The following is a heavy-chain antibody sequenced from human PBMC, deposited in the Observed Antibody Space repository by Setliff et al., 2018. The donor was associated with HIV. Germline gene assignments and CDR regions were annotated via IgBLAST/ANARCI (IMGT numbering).Heavy chain of an antibody. CDR2: ISGSGDTI. J-gene: IGHJ5*02. D-gene: IGHD2-15*01. CDR3: ARDRDCSGGSCYSGWFDP. CDR1: GFRFSDYT. V-gene: IGHV3-23*01. Sequence: GGSLRLSCAPSGFRFSDYTMTWVRQAPGKGLECVSGISGSGDTIYYADSVKGRFTISRDNSKNTLYLQMNRLKTEDTAVYYCARDRDCSGGSCYSGWFDPWGQGILVTVSS.